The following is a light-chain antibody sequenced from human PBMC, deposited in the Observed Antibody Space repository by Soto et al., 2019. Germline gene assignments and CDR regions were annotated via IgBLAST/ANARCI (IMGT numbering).Light chain of an antibody. CDR3: QHYNNWPLA. Sequence: EIVMTQSPATLSVSPGERATLSCRASQSISSYLAWYQQKPGQAPRLLIYDASTRATGIPARFSGSESGTEFTLTISSLQSEDFAVYYCQHYNNWPLAFGGGTKVEIK. CDR1: QSISSY. J-gene: IGKJ4*01. CDR2: DAS. V-gene: IGKV3-15*01.